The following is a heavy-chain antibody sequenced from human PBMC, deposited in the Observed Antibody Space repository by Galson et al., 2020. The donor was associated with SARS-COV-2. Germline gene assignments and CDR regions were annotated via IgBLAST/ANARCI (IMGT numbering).Heavy chain of an antibody. V-gene: IGHV3-30*04. CDR1: GFTFSNYA. Sequence: GGSLRLSCAASGFTFSNYAMHWVRQAPGKGLEWVALIPYDGNHKYYADSVKDRFTISRDNSKNMLYVEMNSLGPGDTAVYYCAGDSGATMTFTFGLGVWGQGTTVTGS. CDR2: IPYDGNHK. CDR3: AGDSGATMTFTFGLGV. D-gene: IGHD3-10*01. J-gene: IGHJ6*02.